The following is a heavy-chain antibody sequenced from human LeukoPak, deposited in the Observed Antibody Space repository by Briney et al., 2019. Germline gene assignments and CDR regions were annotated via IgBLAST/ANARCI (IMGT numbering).Heavy chain of an antibody. J-gene: IGHJ5*02. V-gene: IGHV3-73*01. D-gene: IGHD3-16*01. CDR1: GFTFSSYG. CDR2: IRTKANSYAT. CDR3: TSGSYWFDP. Sequence: PGGSLRLSCAASGFTFSSYGMHWVRQASGKGLEWVGRIRTKANSYATEYAASVKGRFTISRDDSKNTAYLQMNSLKTEDTAVYYCTSGSYWFDPWGQGTLVTVSS.